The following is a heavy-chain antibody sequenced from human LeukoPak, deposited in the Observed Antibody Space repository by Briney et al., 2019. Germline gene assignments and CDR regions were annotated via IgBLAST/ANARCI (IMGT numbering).Heavy chain of an antibody. CDR2: AWYDGTKK. Sequence: GGSLRLSCAASGFSVNNYGLHWVRQAPGRGLEWVSLAWYDGTKKYYSDSVKGRFTISRDNSKNTLYLRMNSLRAEDTAVYYCARDPCGGDCPLDYWGQGALVTVSS. J-gene: IGHJ4*02. D-gene: IGHD2-21*02. V-gene: IGHV3-33*01. CDR3: ARDPCGGDCPLDY. CDR1: GFSVNNYG.